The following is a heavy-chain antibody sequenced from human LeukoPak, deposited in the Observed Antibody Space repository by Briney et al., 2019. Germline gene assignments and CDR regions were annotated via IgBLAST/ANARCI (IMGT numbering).Heavy chain of an antibody. CDR3: ARGTTMILNY. J-gene: IGHJ4*02. Sequence: PSETLSLTCTVSGGSISNYYWSWIRQPPGKGLEWIGYIYYSGSTNYNPSLKSRVTISVGTSKNQFSLKLTSVTAADTAVYYCARGTTMILNYWGQGTLVTVSA. CDR1: GGSISNYY. V-gene: IGHV4-59*01. CDR2: IYYSGST. D-gene: IGHD3-22*01.